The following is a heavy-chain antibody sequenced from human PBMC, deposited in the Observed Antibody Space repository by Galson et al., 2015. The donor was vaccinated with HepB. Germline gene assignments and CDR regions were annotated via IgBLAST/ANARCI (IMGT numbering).Heavy chain of an antibody. J-gene: IGHJ4*02. D-gene: IGHD5-18*01. CDR3: AREDDSYGSPADY. CDR2: IKQDGSEK. V-gene: IGHV3-7*03. Sequence: SLRLSCAASGFTFSSYWMSWVRQAPGKGLEWVANIKQDGSEKYYVDSVKGRFTISRDNAKNSLYPQMNSLRAEDTAVYYCAREDDSYGSPADYWGQGTLVTVSS. CDR1: GFTFSSYW.